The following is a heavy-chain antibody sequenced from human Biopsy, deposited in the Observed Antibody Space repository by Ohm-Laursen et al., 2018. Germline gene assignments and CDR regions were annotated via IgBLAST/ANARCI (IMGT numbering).Heavy chain of an antibody. J-gene: IGHJ5*02. Sequence: SDTLSLTCSVSGGSIISYYCTWIRQPPGKGLEWIGHVYNGGITNYNPSLKSRVTISKDTSKNQFSLQVNSVTAADTAVYYCARTPRDSFWSGSYKRGLWFDPWGQGTLVSVSS. V-gene: IGHV4-59*07. CDR3: ARTPRDSFWSGSYKRGLWFDP. CDR2: VYNGGIT. D-gene: IGHD3-3*01. CDR1: GGSIISYY.